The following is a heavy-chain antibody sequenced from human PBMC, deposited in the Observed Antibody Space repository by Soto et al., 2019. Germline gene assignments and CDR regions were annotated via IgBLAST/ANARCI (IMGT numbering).Heavy chain of an antibody. CDR1: GGTFSSYA. CDR3: ASVSGGSSFPYYYYGMDV. V-gene: IGHV1-69*13. D-gene: IGHD6-6*01. CDR2: IIPIFGTA. Sequence: ASVKVSCKASGGTFSSYAISWVRQAPGQGLEWMGGIIPIFGTANYAQKFQGRVTITADESTSTAYMELSSLRSEDTAVYYCASVSGGSSFPYYYYGMDVWGQGXTVTVYS. J-gene: IGHJ6*02.